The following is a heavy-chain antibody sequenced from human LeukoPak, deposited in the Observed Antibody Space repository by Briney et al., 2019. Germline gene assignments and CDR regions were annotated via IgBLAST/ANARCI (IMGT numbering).Heavy chain of an antibody. CDR3: ASGLILGGYRGWHAFDI. D-gene: IGHD5-12*01. Sequence: GGSLRLSCAASGFTFDDYGLRWVRQAPGKGLEWVSTINWNGGSTGYADSVKGRFTISRDNAKNSLYLQMNSLRAEDTALYYCASGLILGGYRGWHAFDICGQGKMVTVSS. CDR2: INWNGGST. V-gene: IGHV3-20*04. J-gene: IGHJ3*02. CDR1: GFTFDDYG.